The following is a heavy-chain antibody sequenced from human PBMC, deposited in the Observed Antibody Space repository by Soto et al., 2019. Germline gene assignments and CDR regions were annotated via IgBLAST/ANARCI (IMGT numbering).Heavy chain of an antibody. V-gene: IGHV1-69*13. CDR2: IIPIFGTA. Sequence: SVEVSCKASGGTFSSYAISWVRQAPGQGLEWMGGIIPIFGTANYAQKFQGRVTITADESTSTAYMELSSLRSEDTAVSYCAGATVTHRRDNGYWGRGTMVTASS. CDR3: AGATVTHRRDNGY. D-gene: IGHD2-8*01. CDR1: GGTFSSYA. J-gene: IGHJ4*02.